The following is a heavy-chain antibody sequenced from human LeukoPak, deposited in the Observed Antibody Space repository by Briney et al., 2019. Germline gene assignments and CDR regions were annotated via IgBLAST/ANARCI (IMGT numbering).Heavy chain of an antibody. J-gene: IGHJ3*02. Sequence: GGSLRLSCAVSGFTLSSDYMSWVRQAPGKGLEWVSVIYRRGDTYYADFVKGRFTISRDESKNTLYFQMNSLRAEDTAVYYCARSIAVAGTIAFDIWGQGTMVTVSS. CDR1: GFTLSSDY. V-gene: IGHV3-66*01. D-gene: IGHD6-19*01. CDR3: ARSIAVAGTIAFDI. CDR2: IYRRGDT.